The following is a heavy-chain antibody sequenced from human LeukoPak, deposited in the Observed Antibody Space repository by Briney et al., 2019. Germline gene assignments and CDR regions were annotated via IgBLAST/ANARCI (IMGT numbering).Heavy chain of an antibody. V-gene: IGHV3-23*01. CDR2: IRIGGGSK. CDR3: AKDLLQIVILLYPMPAFDI. Sequence: GGSLRLSCAASGFTFSSQPLSWVRQAPGKGLEWVSAIRIGGGSKYYGDSVKGRFTIPSANSKNTLSLQMNSLRAEDTSVYSCAKDLLQIVILLYPMPAFDISGQPTIVTV. J-gene: IGHJ3*02. D-gene: IGHD2/OR15-2a*01. CDR1: GFTFSSQP.